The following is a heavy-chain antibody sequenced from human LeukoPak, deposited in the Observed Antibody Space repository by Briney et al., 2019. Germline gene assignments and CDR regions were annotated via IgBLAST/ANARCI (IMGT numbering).Heavy chain of an antibody. Sequence: GASVNVSCKASGYTFTSYDINWVRQATGQGLEWMGWMNPNSGNTGYAQKFQGRVTITRNTSISTAYMELSSLRSEDTAVYYCAKGDQPLLYGGAFDSWGQGTLVTVSS. CDR2: MNPNSGNT. CDR1: GYTFTSYD. V-gene: IGHV1-8*03. CDR3: AKGDQPLLYGGAFDS. J-gene: IGHJ4*02. D-gene: IGHD2-2*02.